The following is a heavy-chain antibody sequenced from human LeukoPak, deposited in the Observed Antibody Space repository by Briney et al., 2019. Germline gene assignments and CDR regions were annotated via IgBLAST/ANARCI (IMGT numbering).Heavy chain of an antibody. Sequence: GGSLRLSCAASGFTFSSYWMSWVRQAPGKGLEWVANIRQDGSVQNYVDSVKGRFTISRDNPKNSLYLQMNSLRAEDTAVYYCARGNREDVWGQGTTVTVSS. D-gene: IGHD4-11*01. CDR2: IRQDGSVQ. CDR1: GFTFSSYW. CDR3: ARGNREDV. J-gene: IGHJ6*02. V-gene: IGHV3-7*01.